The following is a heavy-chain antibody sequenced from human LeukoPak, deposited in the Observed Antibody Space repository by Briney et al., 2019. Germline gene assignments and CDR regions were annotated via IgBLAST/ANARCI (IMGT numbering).Heavy chain of an antibody. CDR3: ARRPSDTIFGVVIMPFDY. CDR1: GGSISSSSYY. V-gene: IGHV4-39*01. CDR2: IYYSGST. D-gene: IGHD3-3*01. J-gene: IGHJ4*02. Sequence: PSETLSLTCTVSGGSISSSSYYWGWIRQPPGKGLEWIGSIYYSGSTYYNPSLKSRVTISVDTSKNQFSLKLSSVTAADTAVYYCARRPSDTIFGVVIMPFDYWGQGTLVTVSS.